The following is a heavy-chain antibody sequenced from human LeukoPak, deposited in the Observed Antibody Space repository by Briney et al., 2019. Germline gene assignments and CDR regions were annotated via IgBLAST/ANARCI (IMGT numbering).Heavy chain of an antibody. Sequence: SGGSLTLSCAASGFTFGIFAMMCVPHAPGKGLVCFSTVSGSGGSTYYAESVKGQFTISRDNSKNTLYLQMNSLRVGDTAVYYCAKEGLRDASFDSWGQGTLVTVSS. CDR3: AKEGLRDASFDS. J-gene: IGHJ4*02. D-gene: IGHD5-24*01. CDR1: GFTFGIFA. V-gene: IGHV3-23*01. CDR2: VSGSGGST.